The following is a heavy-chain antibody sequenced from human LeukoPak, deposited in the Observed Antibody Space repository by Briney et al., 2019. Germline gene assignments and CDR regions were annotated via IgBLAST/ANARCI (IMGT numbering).Heavy chain of an antibody. J-gene: IGHJ5*02. CDR2: VNPNSGST. CDR1: GYSFTTYY. V-gene: IGHV1-46*04. Sequence: ASVKVSCKASGYSFTTYYIHWVRQAPGQGLAWMGIVNPNSGSTRYSQKLQGRVIMTRETYTTTVHMELSSLNSEDTAMYYCARSSKAARSGVVSRHNWFEVWGQGTLVSVSS. D-gene: IGHD3-3*01. CDR3: ARSSKAARSGVVSRHNWFEV.